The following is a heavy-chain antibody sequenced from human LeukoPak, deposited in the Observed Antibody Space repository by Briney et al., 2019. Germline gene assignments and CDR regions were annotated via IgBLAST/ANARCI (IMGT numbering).Heavy chain of an antibody. J-gene: IGHJ3*02. CDR1: GYTLTELS. CDR3: AAPLGIVTGSDAFDI. Sequence: ASVKVSCKVSGYTLTELSMHWVRQAPGKGLEWMGGFDPEDGETIYAHKFQGSVTMTEDTSTDTAYMELSSLSSEDTAVYYCAAPLGIVTGSDAFDIWGQGTMVTVSS. D-gene: IGHD3-9*01. CDR2: FDPEDGET. V-gene: IGHV1-24*01.